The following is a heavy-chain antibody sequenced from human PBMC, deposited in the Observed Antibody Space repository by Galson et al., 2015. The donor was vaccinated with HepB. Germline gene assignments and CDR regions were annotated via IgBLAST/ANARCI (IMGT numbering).Heavy chain of an antibody. J-gene: IGHJ6*02. CDR2: IIPILGIA. V-gene: IGHV1-69*04. CDR3: ARSYIGAGPYYYGMDV. CDR1: GGTFSSYA. D-gene: IGHD3-16*01. Sequence: SCKASGGTFSSYAISWVRQAPGQGLEWMGRIIPILGIANYAQKFQGRVTITADKSTSTAYMELSSLRSEDTAVYYCARSYIGAGPYYYGMDVWGQGTTVTVSS.